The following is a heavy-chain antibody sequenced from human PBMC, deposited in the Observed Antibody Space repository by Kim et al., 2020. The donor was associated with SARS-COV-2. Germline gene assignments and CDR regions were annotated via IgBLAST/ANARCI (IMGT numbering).Heavy chain of an antibody. D-gene: IGHD3-10*01. Sequence: GGSLRLSCAASGFTFSNAWMSWVRQAPGKGLEWVGRIKSKTDGGTKDYAAPVKGRFTIARDDSKNTLYLQMNSLKTEDTALYYCTTGRWFGELLDGRFDYWGQGTLCTVSP. CDR2: IKSKTDGGTK. J-gene: IGHJ4*02. CDR1: GFTFSNAW. CDR3: TTGRWFGELLDGRFDY. V-gene: IGHV3-15*01.